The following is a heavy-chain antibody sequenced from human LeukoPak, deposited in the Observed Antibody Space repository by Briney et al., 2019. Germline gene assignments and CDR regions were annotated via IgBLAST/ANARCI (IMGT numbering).Heavy chain of an antibody. CDR3: ARDSERIVGATTPNTFDY. CDR1: GYTSTGYY. V-gene: IGHV1-2*04. CDR2: INPNSGGT. J-gene: IGHJ4*02. D-gene: IGHD1-26*01. Sequence: ASVKVSCKASGYTSTGYYMHWVRQAPGQGLEWMGWINPNSGGTNYAQKFQGWVTMTRDTSISTAYMELSRLRSDDTAVYYCARDSERIVGATTPNTFDYWGQGTLVTVSS.